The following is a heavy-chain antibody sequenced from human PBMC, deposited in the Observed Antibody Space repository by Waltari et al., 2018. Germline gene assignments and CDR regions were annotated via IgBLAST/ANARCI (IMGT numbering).Heavy chain of an antibody. Sequence: QVQLQQWGAGLLKPSETLSLTCAVYGGSFSDYYWSWIRQPPGKGQEWIGEINHSGSTGYNPSVESRITISIDTSKNQFSLNLNSVTATVTAVYYCAGVQDYVRDYWGQGTLVTVSS. CDR3: AGVQDYVRDY. CDR1: GGSFSDYY. D-gene: IGHD3-16*01. J-gene: IGHJ4*02. V-gene: IGHV4-34*01. CDR2: INHSGST.